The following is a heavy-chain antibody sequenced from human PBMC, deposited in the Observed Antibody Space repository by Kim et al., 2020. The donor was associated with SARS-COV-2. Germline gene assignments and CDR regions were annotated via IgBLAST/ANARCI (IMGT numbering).Heavy chain of an antibody. CDR3: AKGADSSGWLYYYYYGMDV. D-gene: IGHD6-19*01. CDR2: ISFDGSNK. J-gene: IGHJ6*02. CDR1: GFTFSNYA. V-gene: IGHV3-30*18. Sequence: GGSLRLSCAASGFTFSNYAMHWVRQAPGKGLEWVAVISFDGSNKYYADSMKGRFTISRDNSKNTLFLQMHSLRAEDTAVYYCAKGADSSGWLYYYYYGMDVWGQGTTVTVSS.